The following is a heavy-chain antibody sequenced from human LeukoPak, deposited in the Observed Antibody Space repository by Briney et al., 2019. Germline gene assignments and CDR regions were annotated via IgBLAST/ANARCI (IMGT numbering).Heavy chain of an antibody. CDR3: AVGDYRFDY. Sequence: SETLSLTCCVSGDSINTGYWSWIRQPPGKGLEWIGLLYPSGSTNYNPSLKSRVTMSVDTSRTQFSLKLSSVTAAGTAVYYCAVGDYRFDYWGQGTLVTVSS. J-gene: IGHJ4*02. CDR1: GDSINTGY. V-gene: IGHV4-4*07. CDR2: LYPSGST. D-gene: IGHD4-17*01.